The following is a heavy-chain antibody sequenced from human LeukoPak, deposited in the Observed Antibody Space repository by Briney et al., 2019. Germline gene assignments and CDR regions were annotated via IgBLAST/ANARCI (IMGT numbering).Heavy chain of an antibody. D-gene: IGHD3-22*01. V-gene: IGHV4-61*10. CDR3: ARSSEGRYYYDSSGYSYYYYYMDV. CDR2: IFPSGST. CDR1: GGSISSGSYY. Sequence: PSETLSLTCTVSGGSISSGSYYWSWIRQPAGKGLEWIGCIFPSGSTNYNSSLKSRVTISVDTSKNQFSLKLSSVTAADTAVYYCARSSEGRYYYDSSGYSYYYYYMDVWGKGTTVTISS. J-gene: IGHJ6*03.